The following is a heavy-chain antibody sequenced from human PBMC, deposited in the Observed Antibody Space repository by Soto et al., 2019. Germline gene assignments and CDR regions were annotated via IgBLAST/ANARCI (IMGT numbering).Heavy chain of an antibody. CDR3: ARDLYTSSWYFDY. V-gene: IGHV3-48*01. D-gene: IGHD6-13*01. CDR1: GFTFSVYS. CDR2: ISSSSDTT. Sequence: GGSLRLSCVASGFTFSVYSMNWVRQAPGKGLEWLSYISSSSDTTYYADSVKGRFTISRDNAENSLYLQMNSLRAEDTAVYYCARDLYTSSWYFDYWGQGTLVTVSS. J-gene: IGHJ4*02.